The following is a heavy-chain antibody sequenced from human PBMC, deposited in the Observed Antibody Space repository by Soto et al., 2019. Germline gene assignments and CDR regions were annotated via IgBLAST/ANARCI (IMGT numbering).Heavy chain of an antibody. J-gene: IGHJ4*02. D-gene: IGHD3-3*01. CDR2: IWYDGSNK. CDR3: ARGGGITIFGVVIPTYYFDY. Sequence: QVQLVESGGGVVQPGRSLRLSCAASGFTFSSYGMHWVRQAPGKGLEWVAVIWYDGSNKYYADSVKGRFTISRDNSKNTLYLQMNSVRAEDTAVYYCARGGGITIFGVVIPTYYFDYWGQGTLVTVSS. CDR1: GFTFSSYG. V-gene: IGHV3-33*01.